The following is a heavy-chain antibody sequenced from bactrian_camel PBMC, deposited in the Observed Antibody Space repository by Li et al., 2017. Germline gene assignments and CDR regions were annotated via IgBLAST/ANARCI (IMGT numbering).Heavy chain of an antibody. Sequence: QLVESGGGLVQPGGSLRLSCAASGFTVSSYYMSWVRQAPGKGLEWVSRITSDLITTTYADSVKGRFTISRDNAKNTLYLQLNSLKTDDTAMYYCTKDTVDLWGQGTQVTVS. CDR2: ITSDLITT. CDR1: GFTVSSYY. J-gene: IGHJ4*01. V-gene: IGHV3S28*01. CDR3: TKDTVDL. D-gene: IGHD6*01.